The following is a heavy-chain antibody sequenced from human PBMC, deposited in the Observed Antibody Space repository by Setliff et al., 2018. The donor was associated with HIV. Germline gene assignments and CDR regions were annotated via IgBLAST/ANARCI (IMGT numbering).Heavy chain of an antibody. CDR2: IDYSGNT. CDR1: GGSFSGYH. Sequence: SETLSLTCAAYGGSFSGYHWSWIRQPPGKGLEWIGEIDYSGNTYYNPSLKSRVTISVDTSKNQFSLNLSSVTAADTAVYYCARHGAFYYYYYMDVWGKGTTVTVSS. J-gene: IGHJ6*03. CDR3: ARHGAFYYYYYMDV. V-gene: IGHV4-34*01.